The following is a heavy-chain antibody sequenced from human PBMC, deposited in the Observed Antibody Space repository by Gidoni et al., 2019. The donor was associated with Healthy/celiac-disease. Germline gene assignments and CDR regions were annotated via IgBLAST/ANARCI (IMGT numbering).Heavy chain of an antibody. Sequence: QVQLQASGPGLVKPSETLSLTCTVSGVSISSYYWSWIRQPPGKGLEWIGYIYYSGSTNYNPSLKSRVTISVDTSKNQFSLKLSSVTAADTAVYYCARDVRRYQIGMDVWGQGTTVTVSS. V-gene: IGHV4-59*01. CDR3: ARDVRRYQIGMDV. CDR1: GVSISSYY. J-gene: IGHJ6*02. D-gene: IGHD3-9*01. CDR2: IYYSGST.